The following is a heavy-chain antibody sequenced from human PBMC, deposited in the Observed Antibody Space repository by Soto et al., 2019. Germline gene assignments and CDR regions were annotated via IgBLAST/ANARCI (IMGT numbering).Heavy chain of an antibody. V-gene: IGHV2-5*02. J-gene: IGHJ5*02. CDR2: IYWDGDK. CDR3: DHRSTMTIFGLIIDNGIWFDP. Sequence: QINLIESGPTLVKPTQTLTLTCTFSGFSLSTSGAAVGWVRQPPGRALEWLALIYWDGDKRYNASLGNRLTITKDTSMNQVVLTLTNVDPADTATYYCDHRSTMTIFGLIIDNGIWFDPWGQGTRVIVSS. CDR1: GFSLSTSGAA. D-gene: IGHD3-3*01.